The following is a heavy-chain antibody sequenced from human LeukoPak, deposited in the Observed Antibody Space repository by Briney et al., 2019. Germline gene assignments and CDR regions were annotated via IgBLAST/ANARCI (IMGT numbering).Heavy chain of an antibody. J-gene: IGHJ4*02. V-gene: IGHV3-30-3*01. CDR3: ARDYSMVVVVPGY. Sequence: GGSLRLSCAASEFTVSNYALHWVRQAPGKGLQWVAVISYDGNTIHYADSVKGRFIISRDTSKNTLYLQMNSLRAEDTAVYYCARDYSMVVVVPGYWGQGTLVTVSS. CDR1: EFTVSNYA. CDR2: ISYDGNTI. D-gene: IGHD3-22*01.